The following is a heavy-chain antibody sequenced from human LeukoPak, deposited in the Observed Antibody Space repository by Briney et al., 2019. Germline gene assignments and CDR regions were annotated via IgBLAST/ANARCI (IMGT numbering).Heavy chain of an antibody. Sequence: GGSLRLSCAASGFTFSSYAMSWVRQAPGKGLEWVSAISGSGGSTYYADSVKGRFTISRDNSKNTLYLQMNSLRAEDTAVYYCAKEGEMATITGANWFDPWGQGTLVTVSS. J-gene: IGHJ5*02. V-gene: IGHV3-23*01. CDR1: GFTFSSYA. CDR2: ISGSGGST. D-gene: IGHD5-24*01. CDR3: AKEGEMATITGANWFDP.